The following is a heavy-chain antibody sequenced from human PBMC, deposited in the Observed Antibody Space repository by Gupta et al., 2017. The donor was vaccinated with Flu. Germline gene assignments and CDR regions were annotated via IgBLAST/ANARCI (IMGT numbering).Heavy chain of an antibody. J-gene: IGHJ4*02. Sequence: TASGFDFNSYEMRWVRQAPGRGLEWVAFISSSAVTYYTDPVRGRFTISRDNANNLLYLQMSSLRGEDTAGYYCARGHWDNWGQGTLVTVSS. CDR1: GFDFNSYE. CDR2: ISSSAVT. V-gene: IGHV3-48*03. CDR3: ARGHWDN.